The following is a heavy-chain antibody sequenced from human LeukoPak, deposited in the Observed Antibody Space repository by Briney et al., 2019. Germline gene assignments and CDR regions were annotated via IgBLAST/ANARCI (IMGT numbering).Heavy chain of an antibody. CDR2: IYYSGST. V-gene: IGHV4-61*08. CDR1: GGSISSGGYY. CDR3: ARGGYSYGPGFDY. J-gene: IGHJ4*02. D-gene: IGHD5-18*01. Sequence: SETLSLTCTVSGGSISSGGYYWSWIRQPPGKGLEWIGYIYYSGSTNYNPSLKSRVTISVDTSKNQFSLKLSSVTAADTAVYYCARGGYSYGPGFDYWGQGTLVTVSS.